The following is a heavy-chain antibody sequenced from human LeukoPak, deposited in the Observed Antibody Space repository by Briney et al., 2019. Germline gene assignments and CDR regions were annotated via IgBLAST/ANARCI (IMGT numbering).Heavy chain of an antibody. V-gene: IGHV1-18*01. Sequence: ASVKVSCKASGYTFTSYGISWVRQAPGQGLEWMGWISAYNGNTNYAQKLQGRVTITADESTSTAYMELSSLRSEDTAVYYCARDREYSSSSDRYYFDYWGQGTLVTVSS. D-gene: IGHD6-6*01. CDR3: ARDREYSSSSDRYYFDY. CDR2: ISAYNGNT. CDR1: GYTFTSYG. J-gene: IGHJ4*02.